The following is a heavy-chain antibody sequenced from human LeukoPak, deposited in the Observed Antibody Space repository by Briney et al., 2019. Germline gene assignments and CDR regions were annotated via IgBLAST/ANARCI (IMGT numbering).Heavy chain of an antibody. J-gene: IGHJ5*02. CDR3: ARDAAFFRPPYYYGSGKVDP. D-gene: IGHD3-10*01. CDR1: GDSISNYY. V-gene: IGHV4-4*07. Sequence: SETLSLTCTVSGDSISNYYWSWIRQPAGKGLEWIGRIYTSGSTNYNPSLKSRVTMSVDTSKNQFSLKLSSVTAADTAVYYCARDAAFFRPPYYYGSGKVDPWGQGTLVTVSS. CDR2: IYTSGST.